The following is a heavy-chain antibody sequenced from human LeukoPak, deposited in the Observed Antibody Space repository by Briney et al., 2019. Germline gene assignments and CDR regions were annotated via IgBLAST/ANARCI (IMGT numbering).Heavy chain of an antibody. Sequence: GGSLRLSCAASGSTVSSNYMSWVRQAPGKGLEWVSVIYSGGSTYYADSVKGRFTISRDNSKNTLYLQMNSLRAEDTAVYYCARGSSGQGVYYFDYWGQGTLVTVSS. CDR3: ARGSSGQGVYYFDY. CDR2: IYSGGST. CDR1: GSTVSSNY. V-gene: IGHV3-53*01. J-gene: IGHJ4*02. D-gene: IGHD6-19*01.